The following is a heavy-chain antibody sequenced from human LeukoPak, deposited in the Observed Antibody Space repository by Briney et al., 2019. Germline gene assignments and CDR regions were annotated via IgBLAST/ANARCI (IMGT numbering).Heavy chain of an antibody. D-gene: IGHD1-26*01. J-gene: IGHJ3*02. CDR1: GGTFTSYA. Sequence: SVKVSCKASGGTFTSYAISWVRQAPGQGLEWMGGIIPIFGTANYAQKFQGRVTITADESTSTAYMELSSLRSEDTAVYYCARVVGADGFAFDIWGQGTMVTVSS. V-gene: IGHV1-69*13. CDR2: IIPIFGTA. CDR3: ARVVGADGFAFDI.